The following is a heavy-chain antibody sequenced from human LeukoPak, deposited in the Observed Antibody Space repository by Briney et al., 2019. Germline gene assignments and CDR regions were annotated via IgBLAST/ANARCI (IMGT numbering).Heavy chain of an antibody. V-gene: IGHV3-7*01. CDR3: AREGCSSTSCTGWFDS. J-gene: IGHJ5*01. Sequence: GGSLRLSCVASGFTFNKYWMSWFRQAPGKGLEWVANIKPDGCEKYYVDSVKGRFTISRDNAKNSLYLQINSLRAEDTAVYYCAREGCSSTSCTGWFDSWGQGTLVTVSS. D-gene: IGHD2-2*01. CDR1: GFTFNKYW. CDR2: IKPDGCEK.